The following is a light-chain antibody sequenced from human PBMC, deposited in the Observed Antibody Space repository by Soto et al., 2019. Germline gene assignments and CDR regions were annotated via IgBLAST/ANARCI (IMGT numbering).Light chain of an antibody. V-gene: IGKV3-11*01. CDR1: QSIKNY. J-gene: IGKJ1*01. CDR3: QQRSNRPPWT. Sequence: EIVLTQSPGTLSLSPGERATLSCKASQSIKNYFAWYQKKPGQAPRLLIYDASNRATGIPARFSGSGSGTDFTLTISSLEPEDFAVYYCQQRSNRPPWTFGQGTKVEIK. CDR2: DAS.